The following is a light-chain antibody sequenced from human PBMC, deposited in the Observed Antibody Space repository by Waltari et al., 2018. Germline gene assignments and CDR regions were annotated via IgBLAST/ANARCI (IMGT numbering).Light chain of an antibody. CDR3: QQYGNSPS. CDR2: GAS. J-gene: IGKJ4*01. CDR1: QSVISTY. V-gene: IGKV3-20*01. Sequence: EIVLTQSPGTLSLSPGERVTLSCRASQSVISTYLAWYQQKPGQTPKLLISGASSRAPGIPDRFSGSGSGTDFTLTISRLEPGDFAVYYCQQYGNSPSFGGGTKVEIK.